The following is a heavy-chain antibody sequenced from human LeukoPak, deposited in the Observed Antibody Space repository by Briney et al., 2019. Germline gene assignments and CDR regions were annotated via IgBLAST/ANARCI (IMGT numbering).Heavy chain of an antibody. Sequence: PSETLSLTCAVYGGSFSGYYWSWIRQPPGKGLEWIGEINHSGSTNYNPSLKSRVTISVDTSKNQFSLKLSSVTAADTAVYYCARGAIVVVPAATNNYYYYGMDVWGQGTTVTVSS. J-gene: IGHJ6*02. V-gene: IGHV4-34*01. D-gene: IGHD2-2*01. CDR3: ARGAIVVVPAATNNYYYYGMDV. CDR2: INHSGST. CDR1: GGSFSGYY.